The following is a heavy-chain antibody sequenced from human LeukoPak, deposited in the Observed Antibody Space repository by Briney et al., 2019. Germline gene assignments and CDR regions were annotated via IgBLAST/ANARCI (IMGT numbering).Heavy chain of an antibody. CDR3: AMLADQEMATIKP. D-gene: IGHD5-24*01. CDR2: ITGSGGST. V-gene: IGHV3-23*01. J-gene: IGHJ4*02. Sequence: GGSLRLSCAASGFTFTNYAMSWVRQAPGKGLEWVSGITGSGGSTYYADSVKGRFTISRDNSKNTLYLQMNSLRAEDTAVYYCAMLADQEMATIKPWGQGTLVTVSS. CDR1: GFTFTNYA.